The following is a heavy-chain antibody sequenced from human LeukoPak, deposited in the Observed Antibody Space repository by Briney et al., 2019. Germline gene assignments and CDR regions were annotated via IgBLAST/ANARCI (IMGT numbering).Heavy chain of an antibody. D-gene: IGHD3-10*01. Sequence: GGSLRLSCAASGFTFSSYEMNWVRQAPGKGLEWVSYISSSGSTIYYADSVKGRFTISRDNAKNSLYLQMNSLRAEDTAVYYCATALKSMVRGTSIDYWGQGTLVTVSS. CDR3: ATALKSMVRGTSIDY. CDR2: ISSSGSTI. J-gene: IGHJ4*02. V-gene: IGHV3-48*03. CDR1: GFTFSSYE.